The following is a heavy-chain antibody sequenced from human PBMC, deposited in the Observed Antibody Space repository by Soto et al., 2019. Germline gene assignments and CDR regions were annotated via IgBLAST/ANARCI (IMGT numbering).Heavy chain of an antibody. V-gene: IGHV4-31*03. J-gene: IGHJ5*02. CDR2: IYYSGST. CDR1: GGSISSGGYY. D-gene: IGHD2-2*01. CDR3: ARDGAPSAGSTRRFDP. Sequence: QVQLQESGPGLVKPSQTLSLTCTVSGGSISSGGYYWSWIRQHPGKGLEWIGYIYYSGSTYYNPSLKSRLTISVDTSKNQFSLKLSSVTAADTAVYYCARDGAPSAGSTRRFDPWGQGTLVTVSS.